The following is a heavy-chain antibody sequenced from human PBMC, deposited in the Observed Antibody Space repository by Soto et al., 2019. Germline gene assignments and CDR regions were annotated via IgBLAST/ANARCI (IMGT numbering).Heavy chain of an antibody. V-gene: IGHV4-4*07. Sequence: SETLSLTCTVSGVSITSYYWTWIRQAAGKRLECIGRVFSSGTTNYNPSLKSRVTMSVDTSKNQLSLKLTSVTAADTAVYYCARVGDSGYYWYFDYWGQGALVTVSS. J-gene: IGHJ4*02. CDR2: VFSSGTT. D-gene: IGHD3-22*01. CDR3: ARVGDSGYYWYFDY. CDR1: GVSITSYY.